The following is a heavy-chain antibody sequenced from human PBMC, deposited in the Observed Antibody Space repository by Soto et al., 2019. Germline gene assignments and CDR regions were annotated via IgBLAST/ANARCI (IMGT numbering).Heavy chain of an antibody. CDR2: IRSKANSYAT. V-gene: IGHV3-73*01. D-gene: IGHD6-19*01. Sequence: EVQLLESGGGFVQPGGSLRLSCAASGFTFSGSAMYWVRQASGKGLEWVGRIRSKANSYATAYAASVKGRFTISRDDSKNTAYLQMTSLKTEDTAVYYCTVVKQWGNWFDPWGQGTLVTVSS. CDR3: TVVKQWGNWFDP. J-gene: IGHJ5*02. CDR1: GFTFSGSA.